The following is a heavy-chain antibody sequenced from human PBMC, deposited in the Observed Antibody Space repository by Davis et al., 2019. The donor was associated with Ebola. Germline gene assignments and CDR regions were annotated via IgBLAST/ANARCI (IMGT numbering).Heavy chain of an antibody. D-gene: IGHD2-15*01. CDR2: ISGSGGTT. CDR1: GFTFSSHA. V-gene: IGHV3-23*01. CDR3: VKGIGGWSDGMDY. Sequence: GESLKISCAASGFTFSSHAMPWVRQAPGQGLAWVSSISGSGGTTSYADSVKGRFTISRDNSKNTVYLQMNSLSAEDTAVYYCVKGIGGWSDGMDYWGQGTLVTASS. J-gene: IGHJ4*02.